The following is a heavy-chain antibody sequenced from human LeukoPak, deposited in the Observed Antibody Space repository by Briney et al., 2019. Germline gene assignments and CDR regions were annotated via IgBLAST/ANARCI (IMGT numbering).Heavy chain of an antibody. CDR2: TSSSGSTI. J-gene: IGHJ4*02. CDR1: GFTFSDYY. Sequence: GGSLRLSCAASGFTFSDYYMSWIRQAPGKGLEWVSYTSSSGSTIYYADSVKGRFTISRDNAKNSLYLQMNSLRAEDTALYYCAKVAASSYYFDYWGQGTLVTVSS. CDR3: AKVAASSYYFDY. D-gene: IGHD6-25*01. V-gene: IGHV3-11*01.